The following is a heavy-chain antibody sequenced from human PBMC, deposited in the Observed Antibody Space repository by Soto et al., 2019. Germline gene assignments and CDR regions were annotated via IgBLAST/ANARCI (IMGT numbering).Heavy chain of an antibody. CDR3: ARDNTMVRGVISPASSGAFDI. Sequence: GGSLRLPCAASGFTFSSYGMHWVRQAPGKGLEWVAVIWYDGSNKYYADSVKGRFTISRDNSKNTLYLQMNSLRAEDTAVYYCARDNTMVRGVISPASSGAFDIWGQGTMVTVSS. D-gene: IGHD3-10*01. CDR2: IWYDGSNK. V-gene: IGHV3-33*01. J-gene: IGHJ3*02. CDR1: GFTFSSYG.